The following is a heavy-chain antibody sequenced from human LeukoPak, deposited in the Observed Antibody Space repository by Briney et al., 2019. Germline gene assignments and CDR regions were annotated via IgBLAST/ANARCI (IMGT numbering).Heavy chain of an antibody. V-gene: IGHV4-34*01. J-gene: IGHJ6*04. D-gene: IGHD3-16*02. CDR3: AREGGYGYVWGSYRYRDYYYGMDV. Sequence: PSETLSLTCAVYGGSFSGYYWSWIRQPPGKGLECIGEINHSGSTNYNPSLKSRVTISVDTSKNQFSLKLSAVTAADTDVYYCAREGGYGYVWGSYRYRDYYYGMDVWGKGTTVTVSS. CDR2: INHSGST. CDR1: GGSFSGYY.